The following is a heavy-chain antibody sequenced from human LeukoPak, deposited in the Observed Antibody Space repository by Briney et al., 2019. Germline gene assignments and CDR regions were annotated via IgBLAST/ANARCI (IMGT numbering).Heavy chain of an antibody. Sequence: ASVKVSCKAPGYTFTGYYMHWVRQAPGQGLEWMGRINPSGGSTSCAQKFQGRVTMTRDTPTSTVYMELSSLRSEDTAVYYCARDYCSSTSCYYYYYYYYMDVWGKGTTVTVSS. CDR3: ARDYCSSTSCYYYYYYYYMDV. CDR1: GYTFTGYY. D-gene: IGHD2-2*01. J-gene: IGHJ6*03. CDR2: INPSGGST. V-gene: IGHV1-46*03.